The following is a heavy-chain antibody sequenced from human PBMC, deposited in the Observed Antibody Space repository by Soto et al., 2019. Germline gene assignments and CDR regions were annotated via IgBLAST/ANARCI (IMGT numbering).Heavy chain of an antibody. Sequence: EVHLVESGGGLVQPGRSLRLTCAASGFTFDDYAMHWVRQAPGKGLEWVSGISWNSGSIGYADSVKGRFTISRDNAKNSLYLQMNSLRAEDTALYYCAKDIAAAGFSWFDPWGQGTLVTVSS. CDR1: GFTFDDYA. V-gene: IGHV3-9*01. CDR2: ISWNSGSI. D-gene: IGHD6-13*01. J-gene: IGHJ5*02. CDR3: AKDIAAAGFSWFDP.